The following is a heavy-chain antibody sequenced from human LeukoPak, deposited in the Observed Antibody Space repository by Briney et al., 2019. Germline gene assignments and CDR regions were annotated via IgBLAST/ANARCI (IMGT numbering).Heavy chain of an antibody. V-gene: IGHV7-4-1*02. J-gene: IGHJ6*02. D-gene: IGHD1-26*01. CDR2: INTNTGNP. CDR3: ARDGNSGSYYYYYGMDV. CDR1: GYTFTSYA. Sequence: GASVKVSCKASGYTFTSYAMNWVRQAPGQGLEWMGWINTNTGNPTYAQGFTGRFVFSLDTSVSTAYLQISSLKAEDTAVYYCARDGNSGSYYYYYGMDVWGQGTTVTVSS.